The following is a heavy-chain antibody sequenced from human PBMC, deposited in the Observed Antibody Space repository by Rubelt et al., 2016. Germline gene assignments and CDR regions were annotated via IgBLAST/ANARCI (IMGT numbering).Heavy chain of an antibody. CDR2: INHSGST. J-gene: IGHJ5*02. V-gene: IGHV4-34*01. CDR1: GGSFSGYY. CDR3: ARGHPTETDRHFDP. Sequence: QVQLQQWGAGLLKPSETLSLTCAVYGGSFSGYYWSWIRQPPGKGLEWIGEINHSGSTNYNPVLKGPVTIAVDPAKNQFSLKLSAVTAADTAGYYWARGHPTETDRHFDPWGQGTLVTVSS. D-gene: IGHD4-17*01.